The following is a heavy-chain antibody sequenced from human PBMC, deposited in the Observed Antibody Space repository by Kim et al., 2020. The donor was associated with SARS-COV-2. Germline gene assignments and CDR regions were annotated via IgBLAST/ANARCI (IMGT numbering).Heavy chain of an antibody. D-gene: IGHD3-3*01. CDR3: ARGRHDFWSGYRYYFDY. V-gene: IGHV3-7*01. CDR1: GFTFSSYW. CDR2: IKQDGSEK. Sequence: GGSLRLSCAASGFTFSSYWMSWVRQAPGKGLEWVANIKQDGSEKYYVDSVKGRFTISRDNAKNSLYLQMNSLRAEDTAVYYCARGRHDFWSGYRYYFDYWGQGTLVTVSS. J-gene: IGHJ4*02.